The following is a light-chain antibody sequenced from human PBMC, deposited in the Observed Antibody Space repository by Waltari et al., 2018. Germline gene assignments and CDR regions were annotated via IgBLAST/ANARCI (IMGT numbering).Light chain of an antibody. CDR3: ASWDDSLTAWV. CDR2: RNN. J-gene: IGLJ3*02. V-gene: IGLV1-47*01. CDR1: SSNIGSNY. Sequence: QSVLTQPPSASGTPGQRVTISCSGSSSNIGSNYVSWYQQLPGTAPNLLIYRNNQRPSGVPDRFSGSKSGTSASLAISGLRSEDEADYYCASWDDSLTAWVFGGGTKLTVL.